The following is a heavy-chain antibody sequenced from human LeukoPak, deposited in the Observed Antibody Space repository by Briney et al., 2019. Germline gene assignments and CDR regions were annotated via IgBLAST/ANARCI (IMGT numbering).Heavy chain of an antibody. J-gene: IGHJ4*02. CDR2: IYYSGST. D-gene: IGHD5-18*01. Sequence: KSSETLSLTCTVPGGSISSGCYYWSWIRHHPGKGLEWIGYIYYSGSTYYNPSLKSRVTISVDTSKNQFSLKLRSVTAADTAVYYCARLSVGGYSYGTIRKAFEYWGQGILVTV. CDR3: ARLSVGGYSYGTIRKAFEY. CDR1: GGSISSGCYY. V-gene: IGHV4-31*03.